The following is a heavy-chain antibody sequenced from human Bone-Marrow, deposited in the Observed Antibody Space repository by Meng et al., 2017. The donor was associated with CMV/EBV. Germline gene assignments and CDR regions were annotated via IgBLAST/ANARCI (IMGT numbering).Heavy chain of an antibody. J-gene: IGHJ6*02. CDR1: GFTFSDHY. Sequence: GESLKISCAASGFTFSDHYMDWVRQAPGKGLEWVGRIRNKANSQTTEYVASVKGRFTISRDDSKNSLYLQMNRLKTEDTDVYYCARGAGGYCSSTSCYAYYYGLDVWGQGATVTVFS. V-gene: IGHV3-72*01. CDR2: IRNKANSQTT. D-gene: IGHD2-2*01. CDR3: ARGAGGYCSSTSCYAYYYGLDV.